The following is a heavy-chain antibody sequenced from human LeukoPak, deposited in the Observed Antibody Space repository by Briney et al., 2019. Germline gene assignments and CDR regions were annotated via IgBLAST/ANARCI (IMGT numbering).Heavy chain of an antibody. CDR2: MNPKSGNT. V-gene: IGHV1-8*01. D-gene: IGHD5-18*01. J-gene: IGHJ6*02. CDR3: AILGYSFGCGVYYYYGVDV. CDR1: GYTFTTYD. Sequence: ASVKVSCKASGYTFTTYDINWVRQATGQGLEWMGWMNPKSGNTGYAQKFQGRLTMTKNTSISTAYMELNSLRSEDTALYYCAILGYSFGCGVYYYYGVDVWGQGTTVTVSS.